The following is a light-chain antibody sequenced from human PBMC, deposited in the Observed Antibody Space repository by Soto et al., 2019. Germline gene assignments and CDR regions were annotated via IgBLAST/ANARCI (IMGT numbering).Light chain of an antibody. J-gene: IGLJ1*01. Sequence: HSVLTQPPSASGSPGQSVAISCTGTASDIGGYTFVSWYQQHPGKAPKLLIYDVNKRPSGVPDRFSGYKSGNTASLTVSGLQAEDEADYYCSAHGGTNPYVFGTGTKVTVL. CDR3: SAHGGTNPYV. CDR2: DVN. V-gene: IGLV2-8*01. CDR1: ASDIGGYTF.